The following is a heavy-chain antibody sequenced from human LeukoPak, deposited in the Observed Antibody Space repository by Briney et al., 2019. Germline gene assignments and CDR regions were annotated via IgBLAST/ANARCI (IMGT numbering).Heavy chain of an antibody. CDR3: ASYCRNGVCYTAGFDF. CDR1: GVSISSSSYY. J-gene: IGHJ4*02. V-gene: IGHV4-39*07. Sequence: SETLSLTCTVSGVSISSSSYYWGWIRQPPGKGLEWLASISYSGSTYYIPSLKSRVTISIDTSKSQFSLQLSSVTAADTAVYYCASYCRNGVCYTAGFDFWGQGTLVTVSS. D-gene: IGHD2-8*01. CDR2: ISYSGST.